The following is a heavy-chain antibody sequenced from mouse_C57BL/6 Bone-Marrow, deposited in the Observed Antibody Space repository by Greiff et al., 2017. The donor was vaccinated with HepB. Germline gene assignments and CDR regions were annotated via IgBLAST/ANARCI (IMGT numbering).Heavy chain of an antibody. J-gene: IGHJ2*01. CDR2: INPSSGYT. CDR3: AFYEYDCFDY. V-gene: IGHV1-4*01. D-gene: IGHD2-4*01. CDR1: GYTFTSYT. Sequence: VQLQHSGAELARPGASVKMSCKASGYTFTSYTMHWVKQRPGQGLEWIGYINPSSGYTKYNQKFKDKATLTADKSSSTAYMQLSSLTSEDSAVYYCAFYEYDCFDYWGQGTTLTVSS.